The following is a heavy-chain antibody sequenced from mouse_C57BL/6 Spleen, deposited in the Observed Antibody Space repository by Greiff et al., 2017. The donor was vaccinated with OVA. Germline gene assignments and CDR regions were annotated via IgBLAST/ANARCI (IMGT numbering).Heavy chain of an antibody. CDR3: ARFYDYEAGFAY. D-gene: IGHD2-4*01. V-gene: IGHV1-22*01. Sequence: EVQLQQSGPELVKPGASVKMSCKASGYTFTDYNMHWVKQSHGKSLEWIGYINPNNGGTSYNQKFKGKATLTVNKSSSTAYMELRSLTSEDSAVYYCARFYDYEAGFAYWGQGTLVTVSA. CDR2: INPNNGGT. CDR1: GYTFTDYN. J-gene: IGHJ3*01.